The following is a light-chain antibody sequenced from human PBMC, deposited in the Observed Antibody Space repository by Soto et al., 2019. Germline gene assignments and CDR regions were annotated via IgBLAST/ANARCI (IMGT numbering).Light chain of an antibody. V-gene: IGKV1-39*01. Sequence: DLHLPRAASSLSASLEYRVMINCRASQSISNHLNWYQQKPGKAPKLLIFAASSLQSGVPSRFSGSRSGPDFTLTISSLQPEDSATYSCQDINSYPHITFGQGTRLEIK. CDR1: QSISNH. CDR2: AAS. J-gene: IGKJ5*01. CDR3: QDINSYPHIT.